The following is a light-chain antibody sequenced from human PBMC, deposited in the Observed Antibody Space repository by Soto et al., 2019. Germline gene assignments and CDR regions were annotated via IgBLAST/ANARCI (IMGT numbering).Light chain of an antibody. Sequence: DIQMTQSPSAMSASVGDRVTITRRASQGITNYLAWFQQKPGKVPKRLIYGASDLQSGVPSRFSGSGSGTEFTLTITSLQPEDFATYYCLQHNSYPYTFGQGTKLEIK. CDR2: GAS. CDR1: QGITNY. CDR3: LQHNSYPYT. J-gene: IGKJ2*01. V-gene: IGKV1-17*03.